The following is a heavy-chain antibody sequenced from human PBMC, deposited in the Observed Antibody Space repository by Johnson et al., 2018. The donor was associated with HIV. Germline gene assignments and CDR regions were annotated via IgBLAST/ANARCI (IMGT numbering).Heavy chain of an antibody. Sequence: QVQLVESGGGLVQPGRSLRLSCVASGFIFSSYVMHWVRQAPGKGLEWVAVISYDGSNKYYGDSVKGRFTISRDNSKNTLYLQMNSLRAEDTAVYYCARVGGGVVVVPTAIGAFDIWGQGTMVTVSS. CDR2: ISYDGSNK. V-gene: IGHV3-30*03. D-gene: IGHD2-2*01. CDR1: GFIFSSYV. J-gene: IGHJ3*02. CDR3: ARVGGGVVVVPTAIGAFDI.